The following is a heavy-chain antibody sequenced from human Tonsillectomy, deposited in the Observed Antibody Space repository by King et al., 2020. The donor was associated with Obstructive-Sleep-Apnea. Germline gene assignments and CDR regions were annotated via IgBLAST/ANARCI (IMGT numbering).Heavy chain of an antibody. CDR1: GDSFSSSNW. CDR2: IFHSRTT. J-gene: IGHJ6*02. CDR3: ARDEGDGMDV. V-gene: IGHV4-4*02. Sequence: VQLQESGPGLVKPSGTLSLTCAVSGDSFSSSNWWSWVRQPPGKGLEWIGEIFHSRTTNFNPSLKSRVTMSIDKSKNQFSLNMTSVTAADTAVYYCARDEGDGMDVWGQGTTVTVSS.